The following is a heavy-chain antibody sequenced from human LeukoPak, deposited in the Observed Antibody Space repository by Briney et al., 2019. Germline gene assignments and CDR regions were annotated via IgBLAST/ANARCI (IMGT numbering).Heavy chain of an antibody. J-gene: IGHJ6*03. Sequence: GGSLRLSCAASGFTFSTYWMNWVRQAPGKGLEWVANIKQDGSEKYYVNSVKGRFTISRDNAKNSLYLQMNSLRAEDTAVYYCARGATIDYDFWSGYSYYMDVWGKGTTVTVSS. CDR2: IKQDGSEK. CDR3: ARGATIDYDFWSGYSYYMDV. CDR1: GFTFSTYW. D-gene: IGHD3-3*01. V-gene: IGHV3-7*01.